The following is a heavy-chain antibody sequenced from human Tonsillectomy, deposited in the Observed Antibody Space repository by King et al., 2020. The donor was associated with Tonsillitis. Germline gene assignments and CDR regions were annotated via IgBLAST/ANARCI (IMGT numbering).Heavy chain of an antibody. Sequence: QLQESGPGLLKPSETLSLTCTVSGGSISIYSWSWIRQPAGKGLEWIGRVYTSENTNYNPSLKSRVTMSIDTSKNQFSLKLSSVTAADTAVYYCAREIVGATSGDAFDIWGQGTMVTVSS. V-gene: IGHV4-4*07. CDR1: GGSISIYS. D-gene: IGHD1-26*01. CDR3: AREIVGATSGDAFDI. CDR2: VYTSENT. J-gene: IGHJ3*02.